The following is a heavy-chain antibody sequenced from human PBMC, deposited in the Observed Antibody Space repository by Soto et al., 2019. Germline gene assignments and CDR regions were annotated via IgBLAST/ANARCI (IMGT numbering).Heavy chain of an antibody. D-gene: IGHD5-12*01. CDR3: ATLPQKGLPFYFDY. CDR2: ISGSGGST. V-gene: IGHV3-23*01. J-gene: IGHJ4*02. CDR1: GFTFSSYA. Sequence: GGSLRLSCAASGFTFSSYAMSWVRQAPGKGLEWVSAISGSGGSTYYADSVKGRLTISRDNSKNTLYLQMNSLRAEDTAVYYCATLPQKGLPFYFDYWGQGTLVTVSS.